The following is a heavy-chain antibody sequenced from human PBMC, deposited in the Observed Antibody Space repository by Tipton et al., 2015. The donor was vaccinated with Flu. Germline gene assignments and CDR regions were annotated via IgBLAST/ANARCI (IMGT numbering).Heavy chain of an antibody. Sequence: TLSLTCTVSGGSIGSYYWGWIRQSPGKGLEWIGNIHRTGSSYYNPSLKSRVTMSLDTSKNQFSLKLTSVTAADTAVYYCARSTYYYGSGSSDYWGQGTLVTVSS. J-gene: IGHJ4*02. CDR3: ARSTYYYGSGSSDY. V-gene: IGHV4-59*04. CDR1: GGSIGSYY. D-gene: IGHD3-10*01. CDR2: IHRTGSS.